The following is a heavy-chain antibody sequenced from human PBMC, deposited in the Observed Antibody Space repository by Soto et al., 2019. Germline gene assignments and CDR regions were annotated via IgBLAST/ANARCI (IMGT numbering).Heavy chain of an antibody. Sequence: TLSLTCTVSGGSISSYYWSWIRQPAGKGLEWIGRIYTSGSTNYNPSLKSRVTMSVDTSKNQFSLKLSSVTAADTAVYYCARVVYSNYWTPNWFDPWGQGTLVTVSS. V-gene: IGHV4-4*07. CDR2: IYTSGST. J-gene: IGHJ5*02. D-gene: IGHD4-4*01. CDR1: GGSISSYY. CDR3: ARVVYSNYWTPNWFDP.